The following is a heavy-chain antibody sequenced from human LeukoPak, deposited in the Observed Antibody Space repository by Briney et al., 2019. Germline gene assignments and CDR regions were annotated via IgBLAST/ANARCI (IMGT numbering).Heavy chain of an antibody. CDR2: INPNSGGT. Sequence: ASVKVSCKASGYTFTGYYMHWVRQAPGQGLEWMGWINPNSGGTNYAQKFQGRVTMTRDTSISTAYMELSRLRSDDTAVYYCARDHYYYGSGRYYNVRYYYMDVWGKGTTVTVSS. D-gene: IGHD3-10*01. J-gene: IGHJ6*03. CDR3: ARDHYYYGSGRYYNVRYYYMDV. CDR1: GYTFTGYY. V-gene: IGHV1-2*02.